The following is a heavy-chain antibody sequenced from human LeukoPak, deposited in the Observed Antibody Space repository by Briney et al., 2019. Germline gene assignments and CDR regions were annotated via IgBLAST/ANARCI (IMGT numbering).Heavy chain of an antibody. Sequence: GGSLRLSCAASGFTFSSYWMHWVRQAPGKGLVWVSRIKSDGSTNYADSVKGRFTISRDNAKNTVSLQMNSLSTEDTGVYYCARAPSEIGGYYPEYFRHWGQGTLVTVSS. CDR3: ARAPSEIGGYYPEYFRH. J-gene: IGHJ1*01. CDR2: IKSDGST. CDR1: GFTFSSYW. D-gene: IGHD3-22*01. V-gene: IGHV3-74*01.